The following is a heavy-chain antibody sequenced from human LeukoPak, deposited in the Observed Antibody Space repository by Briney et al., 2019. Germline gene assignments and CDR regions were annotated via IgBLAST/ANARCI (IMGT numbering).Heavy chain of an antibody. D-gene: IGHD1-1*01. CDR3: ARVTREERYYYYYMDV. CDR2: IIPIFGTA. Sequence: SVKVSCKASGGTFSSYAISWVRQAPRQGLEWMGGIIPIFGTANYAQKFQGRVTITADESTSTAYMELSSLRSEDTAVYYCARVTREERYYYYYMDVWGKGTTVTVSS. V-gene: IGHV1-69*01. CDR1: GGTFSSYA. J-gene: IGHJ6*03.